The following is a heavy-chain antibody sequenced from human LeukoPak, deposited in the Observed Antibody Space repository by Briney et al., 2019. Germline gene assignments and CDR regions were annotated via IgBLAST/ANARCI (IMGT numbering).Heavy chain of an antibody. J-gene: IGHJ6*02. CDR2: IGTAGDT. CDR1: GFTFSSYD. CDR3: AGDSGVGGSGSFYYHGMDV. Sequence: GGSLRLSCAASGFTFSSYDMHWVRQATGKGLEWVSAIGTAGDTYYPGSVKGRFTISRENAKNSLYLQMNSLRAGDTAVYYCAGDSGVGGSGSFYYHGMDVWGQGTTVTVSS. D-gene: IGHD3-10*01. V-gene: IGHV3-13*01.